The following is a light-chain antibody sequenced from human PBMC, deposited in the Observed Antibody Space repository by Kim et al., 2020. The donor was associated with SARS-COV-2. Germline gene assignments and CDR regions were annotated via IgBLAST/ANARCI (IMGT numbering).Light chain of an antibody. V-gene: IGLV3-1*01. CDR3: QAWDSSIVV. CDR2: QDS. Sequence: SYELTQPPSLSVSPGQTASITCSGNKLGNKYAFWYQQKPGHSPVLVIYQDSKRPSGIPERFSGSNSASTATLTISGTQTMDEADYYCQAWDSSIVVFGGGTQLTVL. CDR1: KLGNKY. J-gene: IGLJ2*01.